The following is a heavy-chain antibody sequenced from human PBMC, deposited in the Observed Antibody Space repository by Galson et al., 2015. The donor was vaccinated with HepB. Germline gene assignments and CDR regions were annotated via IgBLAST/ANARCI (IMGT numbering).Heavy chain of an antibody. CDR3: TTDPYYYVRS. J-gene: IGHJ4*02. CDR2: IKSKTDGGIT. V-gene: IGHV3-15*01. CDR1: GFTFNNAW. Sequence: SLRLSCAASGFTFNNAWMSWVRQAPGKGLEWVGRIKSKTDGGITDYAAPVKDRFTISRDDSKNTLYLQMSGLKTEDTAVYYCTTDPYYYVRSWGQGTLVTVSS. D-gene: IGHD3-10*02.